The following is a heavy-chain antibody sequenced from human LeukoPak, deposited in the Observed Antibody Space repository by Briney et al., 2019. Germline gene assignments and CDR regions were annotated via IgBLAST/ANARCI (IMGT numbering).Heavy chain of an antibody. CDR1: GGPISNSY. CDR2: IYTSGST. D-gene: IGHD4-17*01. Sequence: SETLSLTCTVSGGPISNSYWSWVRQPAGKGLEWVGRIYTSGSTDYNPSLKSRVTISVDTSKNQFSLKLSPVTAADTAVYYCARGLYGDHDYWGQGTLVTVSS. J-gene: IGHJ4*02. CDR3: ARGLYGDHDY. V-gene: IGHV4-4*07.